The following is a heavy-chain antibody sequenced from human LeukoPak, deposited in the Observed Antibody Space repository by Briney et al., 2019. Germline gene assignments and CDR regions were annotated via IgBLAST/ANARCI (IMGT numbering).Heavy chain of an antibody. CDR3: ARRYCSSTSCTLDY. Sequence: GGSLRLSCVGSGFMFSDYYMSWIRQAPGKGLEWVSYISNDSVDNYYVDSVRGRFTISRDNAKKSMYLQMSGLRVEDTAVYYCARRYCSSTSCTLDYWGQGTLVIVSS. CDR1: GFMFSDYY. J-gene: IGHJ4*02. D-gene: IGHD2-2*01. V-gene: IGHV3-11*04. CDR2: ISNDSVDN.